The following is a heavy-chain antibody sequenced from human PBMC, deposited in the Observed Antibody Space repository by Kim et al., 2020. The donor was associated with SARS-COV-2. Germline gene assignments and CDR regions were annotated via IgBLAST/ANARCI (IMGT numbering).Heavy chain of an antibody. CDR3: ARRDTAMAEAVYFDL. D-gene: IGHD5-18*01. Sequence: SETLSLTCTVSGGSISSYYWSWIRQPPGKGLEWIGYIYYSGSTNYNPSLKSRVTISVDTSKNQFSLKLSSVTAADTAVYYCARRDTAMAEAVYFDLWGRGTLVTVSS. CDR1: GGSISSYY. J-gene: IGHJ2*01. CDR2: IYYSGST. V-gene: IGHV4-59*08.